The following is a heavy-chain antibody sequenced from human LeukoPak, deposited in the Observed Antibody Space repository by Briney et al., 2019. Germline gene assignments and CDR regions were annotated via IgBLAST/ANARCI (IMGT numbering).Heavy chain of an antibody. CDR2: ISRSSTST. V-gene: IGHV3-48*04. CDR3: AREAPLTYSGSYPSGMDV. J-gene: IGHJ6*02. Sequence: HPGGSLRLTCAASGFTFSSYAMSWVRQAPGKGLEWISYISRSSTSTYYADSVKGRFTISRDNAKSSLFLQMDSLRVEDAAVYYCAREAPLTYSGSYPSGMDVWGQGTTVTVSS. D-gene: IGHD1-26*01. CDR1: GFTFSSYA.